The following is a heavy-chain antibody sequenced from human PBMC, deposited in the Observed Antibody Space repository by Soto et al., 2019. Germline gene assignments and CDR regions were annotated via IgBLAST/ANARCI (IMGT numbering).Heavy chain of an antibody. J-gene: IGHJ6*02. CDR2: IYYSGST. V-gene: IGHV4-39*01. CDR3: ARQKDFYHSSGWYPSYTEDYGMDV. CDR1: GGSISSSSYY. D-gene: IGHD6-19*01. Sequence: QLQLQESGPGLVKPSETLSLTCTVSGGSISSSSYYWGWIRQPPGKGLEWIGSIYYSGSTYYNPSLKSRVTISVDTSKNQSSLKLSSVTAADTAVYYCARQKDFYHSSGWYPSYTEDYGMDVWGQGTTVTVSS.